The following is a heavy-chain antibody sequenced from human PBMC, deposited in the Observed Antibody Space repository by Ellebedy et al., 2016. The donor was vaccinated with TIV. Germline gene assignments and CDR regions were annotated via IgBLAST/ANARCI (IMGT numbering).Heavy chain of an antibody. J-gene: IGHJ4*02. Sequence: GESLKISCAASGFTFSSYAMSWVRQAPGKGLEWVSAISGSGGSTYYADSVKGRFTISRDNSKNTLYLQMNSLRAEDTAVYYCAKDRIRGYSTFCDYWGQGTLVTVSS. D-gene: IGHD5-12*01. CDR3: AKDRIRGYSTFCDY. CDR1: GFTFSSYA. CDR2: ISGSGGST. V-gene: IGHV3-23*01.